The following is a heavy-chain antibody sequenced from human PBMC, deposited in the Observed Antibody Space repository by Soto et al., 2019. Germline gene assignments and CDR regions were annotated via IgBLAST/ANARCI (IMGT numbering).Heavy chain of an antibody. CDR3: ARAARYNWNGPFDY. CDR1: GFTFSSYG. V-gene: IGHV3-33*01. D-gene: IGHD1-20*01. J-gene: IGHJ4*02. Sequence: GGSLRLSCAASGFTFSSYGMHWVRQAPGKGLEWVAVIWYDGSNKYYADSVKGRFTISRDNSKNTLYLQMNSLRAEDTAVYYCARAARYNWNGPFDYWGQGTLVTVSS. CDR2: IWYDGSNK.